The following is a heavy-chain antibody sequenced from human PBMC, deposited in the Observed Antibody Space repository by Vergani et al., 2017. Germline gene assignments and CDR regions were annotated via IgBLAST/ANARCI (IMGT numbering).Heavy chain of an antibody. CDR1: NSSINSNYY. J-gene: IGHJ6*02. V-gene: IGHV4-38-2*01. Sequence: QVQLQESGPGLVQPAETLSLTCVVSNSSINSNYYWGWIRQSPGKRLEWIGSVSHSGSTFSNPSLKSRVTISVDTSKNQFSLKLSSVTAADTAVYYCARASGSYPYYYGMDVWGQGTTVTVSS. D-gene: IGHD1-26*01. CDR2: VSHSGST. CDR3: ARASGSYPYYYGMDV.